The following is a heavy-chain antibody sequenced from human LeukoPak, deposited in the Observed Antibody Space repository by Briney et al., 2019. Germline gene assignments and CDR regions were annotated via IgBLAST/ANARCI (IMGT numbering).Heavy chain of an antibody. J-gene: IGHJ6*02. V-gene: IGHV4-39*01. Sequence: SETLSLTCTVSGGSISSSSYYWGWIRQPPGKGLEWIGSIYYSGSTYYNPSLKSRVTISVDTSKNQFSLKLSSVTAADTAVYYCASLEYQLYGMDVWGQGTTVTVSS. CDR3: ASLEYQLYGMDV. CDR1: GGSISSSSYY. D-gene: IGHD2-2*01. CDR2: IYYSGST.